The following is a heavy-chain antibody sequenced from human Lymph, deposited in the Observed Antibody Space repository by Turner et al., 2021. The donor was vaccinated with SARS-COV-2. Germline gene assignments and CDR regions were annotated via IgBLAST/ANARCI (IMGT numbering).Heavy chain of an antibody. D-gene: IGHD3-10*01. J-gene: IGHJ3*02. Sequence: EVQLVESGGGLVQPGGSLRLSCAASGITVSSNYMSWVRQAPGKGLEWVSVVYAGGSTFYADSVKGRFTTSRDKSKNTLYLQMNRLRAEDTAVYYCARDFREGAFDIWGQGTMVTISS. V-gene: IGHV3-66*01. CDR2: VYAGGST. CDR1: GITVSSNY. CDR3: ARDFREGAFDI.